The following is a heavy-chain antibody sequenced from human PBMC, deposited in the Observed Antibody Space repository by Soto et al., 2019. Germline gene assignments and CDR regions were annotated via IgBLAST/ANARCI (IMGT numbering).Heavy chain of an antibody. J-gene: IGHJ3*02. Sequence: GGSLRLSCAASGFTFSSYAMGWVRQAPGKGLEWVSAISGSGGSTYYADSVKGRFTISRDNSKNTLYLQMNSLRAEDTAVYYCAKDVDIRCYYPNPDAYDICGQGTMVPVS. D-gene: IGHD3-22*01. CDR3: AKDVDIRCYYPNPDAYDI. CDR1: GFTFSSYA. V-gene: IGHV3-23*01. CDR2: ISGSGGST.